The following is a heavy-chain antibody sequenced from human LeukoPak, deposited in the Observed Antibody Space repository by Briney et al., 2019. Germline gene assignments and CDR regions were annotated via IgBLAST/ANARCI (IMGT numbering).Heavy chain of an antibody. CDR3: ARQGSVPAAMTFLGWFDP. CDR2: IYPGDSDT. V-gene: IGHV5-51*01. J-gene: IGHJ5*02. Sequence: GEYLKISGKGSGYSFTSYWIGWERQMPGKGLERMEIIYPGDSDTRYSPAFQGQVTISADKSISTAYLQWSSLKASDTAMYYCARQGSVPAAMTFLGWFDPWGQGTLVTVSS. D-gene: IGHD2-2*01. CDR1: GYSFTSYW.